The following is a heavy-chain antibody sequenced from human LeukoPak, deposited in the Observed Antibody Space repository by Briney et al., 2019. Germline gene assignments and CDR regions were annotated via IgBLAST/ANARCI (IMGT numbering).Heavy chain of an antibody. CDR3: AREMVAVSGIYFDY. J-gene: IGHJ4*02. D-gene: IGHD6-19*01. Sequence: SQTLSLTCAISGDSVSSSLAAWNWIRQSPSRGLEWLGRTYYRSKWNNDYALSVKSRISINPDTSNNQFSLQLNSVTPEDTAIYYCAREMVAVSGIYFDYWGQGTLVTVSS. CDR2: TYYRSKWNN. V-gene: IGHV6-1*01. CDR1: GDSVSSSLAA.